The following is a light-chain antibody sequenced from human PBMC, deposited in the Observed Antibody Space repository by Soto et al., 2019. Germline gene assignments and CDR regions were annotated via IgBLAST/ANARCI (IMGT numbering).Light chain of an antibody. CDR2: NND. V-gene: IGLV1-44*01. CDR3: AAWDGSLNGGV. J-gene: IGLJ3*02. Sequence: QLVLTQAPSASGTPGQRVTISCSGSNSNIGSNTVSWYQQDPGTAPKVLIYNNDQRPSGVPDRLSGSKSGTSASLAIGGLQSEDEADYYCAAWDGSLNGGVFGGGTKQTVL. CDR1: NSNIGSNT.